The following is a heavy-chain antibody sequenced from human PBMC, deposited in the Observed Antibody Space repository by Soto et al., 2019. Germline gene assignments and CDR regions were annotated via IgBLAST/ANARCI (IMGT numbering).Heavy chain of an antibody. Sequence: QVPLVQSGAEVKKPGASVKVSCKVSGYTLNEVAMHWVRQAPGKGLEWLGGFDPDEAETIYAQHFQGRVTMTEDTSTDTVSMELSSLRSEDTALYFCITYHGDYDFDHWGQGTLVTVSS. CDR1: GYTLNEVA. D-gene: IGHD4-17*01. CDR2: FDPDEAET. V-gene: IGHV1-24*01. CDR3: ITYHGDYDFDH. J-gene: IGHJ5*02.